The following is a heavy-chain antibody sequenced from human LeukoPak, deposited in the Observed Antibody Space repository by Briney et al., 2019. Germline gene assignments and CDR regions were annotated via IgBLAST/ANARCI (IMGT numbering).Heavy chain of an antibody. D-gene: IGHD3-3*01. J-gene: IGHJ5*02. CDR1: GYSISSGYY. CDR2: IYHSGST. V-gene: IGHV4-38-2*02. CDR3: ARGLKGYDFWSGYYHNWFDP. Sequence: PSETLSLTCTVSGYSISSGYYWGWIRQPPGKGLEWIGSIYHSGSTNYNPSLKSRVTISVDTSKNQFSLKLSSVTAADTAVYYCARGLKGYDFWSGYYHNWFDPWGQGTLVTVSS.